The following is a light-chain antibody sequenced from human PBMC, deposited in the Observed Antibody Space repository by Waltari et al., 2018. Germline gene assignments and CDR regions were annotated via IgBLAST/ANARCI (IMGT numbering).Light chain of an antibody. CDR2: GKN. Sequence: SSELTQDPAVSVALGQPVRITCQGDSRRIYSGSWSRQKPGQAPVLVIYGKNNRPSGIPDRFSASSSGDTASLTITETQAEDEAVYYCTSRDISGDVIFGGGTKLTVL. V-gene: IGLV3-19*01. CDR3: TSRDISGDVI. J-gene: IGLJ2*01. CDR1: SRRIYS.